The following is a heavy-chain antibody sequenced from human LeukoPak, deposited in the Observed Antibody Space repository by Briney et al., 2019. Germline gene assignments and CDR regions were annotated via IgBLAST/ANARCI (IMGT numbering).Heavy chain of an antibody. Sequence: SETLSLTCTVSGGSISSGSYYWSWIRQPAGKGLEWIGRIYTSGSTNYNPSLKSRVTISVDTSKNQFSLKLSSVTAADTAVYYCARAFRYSSSWYEGSIDYWGQGTLVTVSS. V-gene: IGHV4-61*02. CDR3: ARAFRYSSSWYEGSIDY. CDR1: GGSISSGSYY. D-gene: IGHD6-13*01. CDR2: IYTSGST. J-gene: IGHJ4*02.